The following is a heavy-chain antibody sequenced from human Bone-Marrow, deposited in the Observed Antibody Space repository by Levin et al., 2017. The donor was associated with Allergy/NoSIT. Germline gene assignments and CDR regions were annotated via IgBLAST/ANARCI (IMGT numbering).Heavy chain of an antibody. CDR3: AKGSRSNPVHY. J-gene: IGHJ4*02. CDR1: GFTFSNYG. CDR2: ISYDGNNK. D-gene: IGHD2-2*01. V-gene: IGHV3-30*18. Sequence: GESLKISCAASGFTFSNYGMHWVRQAPGKGLEWVALISYDGNNKYYADSVKGRFSISRDNSKNTLYLQMNSLTAEDTAVYYCAKGSRSNPVHYWGQGTLVTVSS.